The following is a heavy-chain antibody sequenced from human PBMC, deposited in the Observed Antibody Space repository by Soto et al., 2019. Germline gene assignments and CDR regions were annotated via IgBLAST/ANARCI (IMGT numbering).Heavy chain of an antibody. Sequence: GGSLRLSCAASGFTLSAYWMHWVRQAPGRGLEWVSRLSSDGFGTAYADSVKGRFHISRDNARNTLFLQMNGLRAEDTAVYYCARDLGGPDYWGRGALVTVSS. J-gene: IGHJ4*02. V-gene: IGHV3-74*03. CDR1: GFTLSAYW. D-gene: IGHD3-16*01. CDR3: ARDLGGPDY. CDR2: LSSDGFGT.